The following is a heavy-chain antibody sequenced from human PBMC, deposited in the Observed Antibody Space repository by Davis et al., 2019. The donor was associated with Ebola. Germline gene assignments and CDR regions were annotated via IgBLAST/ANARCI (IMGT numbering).Heavy chain of an antibody. V-gene: IGHV3-23*01. J-gene: IGHJ4*02. CDR1: VITFSSYA. CDR3: TGGDFWSGQFDY. D-gene: IGHD3-3*01. Sequence: GGSLRLSCTDSVITFSSYAMTWVRQAPGKGLEWVSAISGSGGSTYYADSVKGRFTISRDNSKNTLYLQMNSLRAEDTAVYYCTGGDFWSGQFDYWGQGTLVTVSS. CDR2: ISGSGGST.